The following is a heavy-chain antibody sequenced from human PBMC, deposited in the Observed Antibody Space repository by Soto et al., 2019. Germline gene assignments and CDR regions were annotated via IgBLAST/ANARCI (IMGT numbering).Heavy chain of an antibody. J-gene: IGHJ5*02. Sequence: GGSLRLSCAASGIIFENFGMSWVRQAPGKGLEWISSISGSGFKKYYADSVKGRFTISRDNSKSTVYLELNNLSAEDTAVYHCAKNQGVELVPLATVDWFDPWGQRSVVTV. V-gene: IGHV3-23*01. D-gene: IGHD1-26*01. CDR2: ISGSGFKK. CDR3: AKNQGVELVPLATVDWFDP. CDR1: GIIFENFG.